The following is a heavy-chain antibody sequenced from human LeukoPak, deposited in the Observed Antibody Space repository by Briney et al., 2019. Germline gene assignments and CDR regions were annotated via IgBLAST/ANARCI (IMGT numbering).Heavy chain of an antibody. D-gene: IGHD3-10*01. CDR2: MNPNSGNT. CDR1: GYTFTSYD. V-gene: IGHV1-8*01. J-gene: IGHJ5*02. Sequence: GASVKVSSKASGYTFTSYDINWVRQATGQGLEWMGWMNPNSGNTGYAQKFQGRVTMTRNTSISTAYMELSSLRSEDTAVYYCARGAITMVRGAPKQFDPWGQGTLVTVSS. CDR3: ARGAITMVRGAPKQFDP.